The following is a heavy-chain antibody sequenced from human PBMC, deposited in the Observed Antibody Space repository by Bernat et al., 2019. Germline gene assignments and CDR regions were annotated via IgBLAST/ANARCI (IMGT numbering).Heavy chain of an antibody. CDR1: GFTVSSNY. D-gene: IGHD3-10*02. Sequence: EVQLVESGGGLVQPGGSLRLSCAASGFTVSSNYMSWVRQAPGKGLEWVSVIYSGGSTYYADHVKGSFTISRDNTKNTLYLQMNSLRAEDTAVYYCAKHMFGELGSDYWGQGTLVTVSS. CDR3: AKHMFGELGSDY. J-gene: IGHJ4*02. CDR2: IYSGGST. V-gene: IGHV3-66*04.